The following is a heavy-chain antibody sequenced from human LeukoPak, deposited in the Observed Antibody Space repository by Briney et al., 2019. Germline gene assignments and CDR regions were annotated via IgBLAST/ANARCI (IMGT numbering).Heavy chain of an antibody. Sequence: GGPLRLSCAASGFTFSGSAMHWVRQASGKGLEWVGRIRSKANSYATAYAASVKGRFTISRDDSKNTAYLQMNSLKTEDTAVYYCTGPVYCTNGVCYRSENAFDIWGQGTMVTVSS. V-gene: IGHV3-73*01. D-gene: IGHD2-8*01. CDR1: GFTFSGSA. CDR3: TGPVYCTNGVCYRSENAFDI. J-gene: IGHJ3*02. CDR2: IRSKANSYAT.